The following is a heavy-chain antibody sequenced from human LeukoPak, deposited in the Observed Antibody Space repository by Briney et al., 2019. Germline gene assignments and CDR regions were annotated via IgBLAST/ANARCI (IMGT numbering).Heavy chain of an antibody. D-gene: IGHD4-17*01. CDR2: IYYSGST. Sequence: SQTLSLTCTVSGGSISSGGYYWSWIRQHPGKGLEWIGYIYYSGSTYYNPSLKSRVTISVDTSKNQFSLKLSSVTAADTAVYYCAREMNYGDYALFDYWGQETLVTVSS. CDR1: GGSISSGGYY. J-gene: IGHJ4*02. CDR3: AREMNYGDYALFDY. V-gene: IGHV4-31*03.